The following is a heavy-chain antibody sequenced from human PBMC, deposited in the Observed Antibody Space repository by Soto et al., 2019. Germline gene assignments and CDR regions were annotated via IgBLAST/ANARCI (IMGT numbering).Heavy chain of an antibody. J-gene: IGHJ4*02. CDR2: IYYSGST. D-gene: IGHD4-17*01. Sequence: PSETLSLTCTVSGGSIRSYYWSWIRQPPGKGLEWIGYIYYSGSTTYNPSLKSRVTISVDTSKNQFSLELNSVAAADTAVYYCARRYGPGFDYWGQGTLVTVS. V-gene: IGHV4-59*08. CDR1: GGSIRSYY. CDR3: ARRYGPGFDY.